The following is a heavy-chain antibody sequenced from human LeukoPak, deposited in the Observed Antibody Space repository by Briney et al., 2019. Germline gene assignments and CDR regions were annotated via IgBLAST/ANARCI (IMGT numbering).Heavy chain of an antibody. Sequence: PGGSLRLSCAASGFTFSSYWMSWVRQAPGKGLEWVANIKQDGSEKYYVDSVKGRFTISRDNAKNSLYLQMNSLSDEDTAVYYCARDTDGYCSGGSCFIFDYWGQGTLVTVSS. CDR1: GFTFSSYW. CDR2: IKQDGSEK. J-gene: IGHJ4*02. CDR3: ARDTDGYCSGGSCFIFDY. D-gene: IGHD2-15*01. V-gene: IGHV3-7*01.